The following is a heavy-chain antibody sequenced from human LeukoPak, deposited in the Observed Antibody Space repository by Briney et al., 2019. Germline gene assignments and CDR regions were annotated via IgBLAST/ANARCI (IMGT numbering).Heavy chain of an antibody. D-gene: IGHD1-20*01. Sequence: GESLKISCKGSGYSFTSYWIGWVRQIPGKGLGWMGINYPIDSDTRYSTSFQGQVTISADKSISTAYLQWSSLKASDTAMYYCARGSLNWPFDYWGQGTLVTVST. J-gene: IGHJ4*02. CDR1: GYSFTSYW. CDR2: NYPIDSDT. CDR3: ARGSLNWPFDY. V-gene: IGHV5-51*01.